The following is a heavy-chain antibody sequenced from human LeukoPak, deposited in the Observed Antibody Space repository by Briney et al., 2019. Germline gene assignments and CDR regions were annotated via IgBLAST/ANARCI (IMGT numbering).Heavy chain of an antibody. CDR1: GGSFSGYY. J-gene: IGHJ5*02. Sequence: SETLSLTCAVYGGSFSGYYWSWIRHPPGKGLEWIGEINHSGSTNYNPPLKSRVTISVDTSKNQFSLKLSSVTAADTAVYYCARGVDEIIMVAWGQGTLVTVSS. CDR2: INHSGST. CDR3: ARGVDEIIMVA. V-gene: IGHV4-34*01. D-gene: IGHD2-8*01.